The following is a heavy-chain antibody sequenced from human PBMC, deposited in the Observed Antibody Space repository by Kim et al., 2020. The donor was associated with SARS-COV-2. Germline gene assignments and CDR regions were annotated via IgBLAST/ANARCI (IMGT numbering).Heavy chain of an antibody. J-gene: IGHJ5*02. CDR1: GFTFSSYS. D-gene: IGHD3-10*01. CDR3: ARVGGSGSRTRFDP. CDR2: ISSSSSYI. V-gene: IGHV3-21*01. Sequence: GGSLRLSCAASGFTFSSYSMNWVRQAPGKGLEWVSSISSSSSYIYYADSVKGRFTISRDNAKNSLYLQMNSLRAEDTAVYYCARVGGSGSRTRFDPWGQGTLVTVSS.